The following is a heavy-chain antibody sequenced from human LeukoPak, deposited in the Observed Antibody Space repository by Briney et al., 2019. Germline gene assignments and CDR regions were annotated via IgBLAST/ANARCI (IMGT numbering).Heavy chain of an antibody. Sequence: ASVKVSFKASGYTFTSYDINWVRQATGQGLEWMGWMNPNSGNTGYAQKFQGRATITRNTSISTAYMELSSLRSEDTAVYYCARWRIAAAGTSFDYWGQGTLVTVSS. D-gene: IGHD6-13*01. J-gene: IGHJ4*02. CDR2: MNPNSGNT. V-gene: IGHV1-8*03. CDR3: ARWRIAAAGTSFDY. CDR1: GYTFTSYD.